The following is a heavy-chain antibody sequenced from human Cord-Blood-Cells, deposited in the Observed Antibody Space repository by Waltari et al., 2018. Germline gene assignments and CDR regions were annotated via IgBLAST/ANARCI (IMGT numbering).Heavy chain of an antibody. J-gene: IGHJ5*02. CDR1: GGSFSGYY. Sequence: QVQLQQWGAGLLKPSETLSLTCAVYGGSFSGYYWSWIRQPPGKGLEWIGEINHSGSTNCNPSLKSRVTISVDTSKNQFSLKLSSVTAADTAVYYCARALQPDSSSYSFDPWGQGTLVTVSS. CDR2: INHSGST. CDR3: ARALQPDSSSYSFDP. V-gene: IGHV4-34*01. D-gene: IGHD6-13*01.